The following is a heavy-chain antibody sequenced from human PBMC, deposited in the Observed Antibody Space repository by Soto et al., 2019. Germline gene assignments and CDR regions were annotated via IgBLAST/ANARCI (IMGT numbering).Heavy chain of an antibody. Sequence: GGSLRLSXAASGFTFSSYGMHWVRQAPGKGLEWVAVISYDGSNKYYADSVKGRFTISRDNSKNTLYLQMNSLRAEDTAVYYCAKDLGYSYGSCFDYWGQGTLVTVSS. D-gene: IGHD5-18*01. J-gene: IGHJ4*02. CDR2: ISYDGSNK. CDR1: GFTFSSYG. CDR3: AKDLGYSYGSCFDY. V-gene: IGHV3-30*18.